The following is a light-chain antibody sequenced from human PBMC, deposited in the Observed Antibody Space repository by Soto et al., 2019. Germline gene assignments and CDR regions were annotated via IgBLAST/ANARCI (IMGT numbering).Light chain of an antibody. Sequence: QSVLTQPPSVSGAPGQRVTISCTGSSSNFGAGYDVHWYQQLPGTAPKLLIYGNNNRPSGVPDRFSGSKSGTSASLAITGLQAEDEADYYCQSHDSSLSAYVFGTGTKVTVL. CDR2: GNN. CDR3: QSHDSSLSAYV. V-gene: IGLV1-40*01. J-gene: IGLJ1*01. CDR1: SSNFGAGYD.